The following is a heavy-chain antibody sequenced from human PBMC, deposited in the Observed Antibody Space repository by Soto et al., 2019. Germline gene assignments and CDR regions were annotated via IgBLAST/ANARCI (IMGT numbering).Heavy chain of an antibody. J-gene: IGHJ4*02. Sequence: GGSLRLSCAASGFTFSASWMSWVRQAPGKGLEWVAYINKDGSERYSVDSVKGRFTISRDNARNSLYLQMNSLRAEDTAGYYCARDPRYCSDGICYPFCDYWGQGTLVTVSS. CDR3: ARDPRYCSDGICYPFCDY. V-gene: IGHV3-7*01. CDR1: GFTFSASW. D-gene: IGHD2-15*01. CDR2: INKDGSER.